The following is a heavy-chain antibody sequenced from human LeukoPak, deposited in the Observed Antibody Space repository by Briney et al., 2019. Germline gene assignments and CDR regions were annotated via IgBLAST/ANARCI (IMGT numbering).Heavy chain of an antibody. D-gene: IGHD2-15*01. V-gene: IGHV3-23*01. CDR3: AKDYCRDGNCPFPFLDS. J-gene: IGHJ4*02. CDR1: GFTLTNHG. CDR2: ITGTGGR. Sequence: GGSLGLSCAVSGFTLTNHGVSWVRQAPGKGLEWVSLITGTGGRYSGDSVKGRFIPSRDNSKNTVYMQMSSLRAEDTATYYCAKDYCRDGNCPFPFLDSWGQGTLVTVSS.